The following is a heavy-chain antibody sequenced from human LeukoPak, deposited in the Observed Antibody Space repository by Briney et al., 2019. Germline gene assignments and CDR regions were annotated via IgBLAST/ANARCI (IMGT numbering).Heavy chain of an antibody. CDR1: GFTFDDYA. CDR2: ISGDGGST. Sequence: GGSLRLSWAASGFTFDDYAMHWVRQAPGKGLEWVSLISGDGGSTYYADSVKGRFTISRDNSKNSLYLQMNSLRTEDTALYYCANGYGDSYLDYWGQGTLVTVSS. V-gene: IGHV3-43*02. D-gene: IGHD4-17*01. CDR3: ANGYGDSYLDY. J-gene: IGHJ4*02.